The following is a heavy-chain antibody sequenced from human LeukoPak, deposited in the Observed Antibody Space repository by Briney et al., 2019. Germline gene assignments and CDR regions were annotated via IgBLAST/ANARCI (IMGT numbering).Heavy chain of an antibody. V-gene: IGHV4-4*07. CDR3: ARAGSGSRDYFDY. Sequence: SETLSLTCTVSGGSISPYYWNWVRLPAGKGLEWIGRIYASGTTDYNPSLKSRVTISLDKSKNQFSLKMSSVTAADTAVYYCARAGSGSRDYFDYWGQGTLVTVSS. J-gene: IGHJ4*02. CDR2: IYASGTT. CDR1: GGSISPYY. D-gene: IGHD2-15*01.